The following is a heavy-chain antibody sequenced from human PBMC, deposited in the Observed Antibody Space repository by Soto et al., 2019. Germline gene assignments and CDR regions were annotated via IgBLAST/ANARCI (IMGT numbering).Heavy chain of an antibody. CDR1: GGSISSGGYY. CDR2: IYYSGST. CDR3: ARWRTKYHGDYYYGMDV. Sequence: QVQLQESGPGLVKPSQTLSLTCTVSGGSISSGGYYWSWIRQHPGKGLEWIGYIYYSGSTYYNPSLKSRLTISVDTSKNQFSLKLSSVTAADTAVYYCARWRTKYHGDYYYGMDVWGQGTTVTVSS. V-gene: IGHV4-31*03. D-gene: IGHD2-2*01. J-gene: IGHJ6*02.